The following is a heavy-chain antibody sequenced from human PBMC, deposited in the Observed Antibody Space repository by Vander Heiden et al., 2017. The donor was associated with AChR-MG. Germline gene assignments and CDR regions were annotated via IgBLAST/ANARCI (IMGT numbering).Heavy chain of an antibody. D-gene: IGHD3-10*01. CDR2: IYPGDSDT. V-gene: IGHV5-51*01. CDR3: ARLDGRDYYGSGLLDY. J-gene: IGHJ4*02. CDR1: GYSFPSHW. Sequence: EVQLVPSGAAVKKPGASLKISCKGSGYSFPSHWMGWVRQLPGKGLEWMGIIYPGDSDTRYSPSFQGQVTISADKSISTAYLQWSSLKASDTAMYYCARLDGRDYYGSGLLDYWGQGTLVTVSS.